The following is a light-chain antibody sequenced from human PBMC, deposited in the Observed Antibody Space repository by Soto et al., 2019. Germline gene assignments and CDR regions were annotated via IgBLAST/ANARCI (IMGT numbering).Light chain of an antibody. CDR2: GAS. J-gene: IGKJ4*01. V-gene: IGKV3-15*01. CDR3: QQYDTSPPLT. Sequence: EIVMTQSPATLSVSPGERATLSCRASQSVSSNLAWYQQKPGQAPRLLIYGASTRATGIPARFSGSGSGTEFTLTISSLQSEDFAVYYCQQYDTSPPLTFGQGTKVDIK. CDR1: QSVSSN.